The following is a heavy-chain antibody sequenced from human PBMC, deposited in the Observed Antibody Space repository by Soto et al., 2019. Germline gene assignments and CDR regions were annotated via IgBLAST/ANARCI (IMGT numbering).Heavy chain of an antibody. D-gene: IGHD3-22*01. CDR2: ISYDGSNK. CDR3: AKDFVDKYDSRTFDI. Sequence: PGGSLRLSCAASGFTFSSYGMHWVRQAPGKGLEWVAVISYDGSNKYYADSVKGRFTISRDNSKNTLYLQMNSLRAEDTAVYYCAKDFVDKYDSRTFDIWGQGTMVTVSS. V-gene: IGHV3-30*18. CDR1: GFTFSSYG. J-gene: IGHJ3*02.